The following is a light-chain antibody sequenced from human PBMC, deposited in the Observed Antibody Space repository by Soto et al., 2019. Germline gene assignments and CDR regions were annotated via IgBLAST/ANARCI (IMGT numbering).Light chain of an antibody. J-gene: IGKJ1*01. Sequence: EIVMTQSPATLSVSPGERATLSCRASQSVSSNLAWYQQKPGQAPRLLIYGASTRATGIPARFSGSGSGTEFTLTISSLQSEDFAVYYCQQYNNWPWGGTFGQGTKVEIK. CDR2: GAS. CDR3: QQYNNWPWGGT. V-gene: IGKV3-15*01. CDR1: QSVSSN.